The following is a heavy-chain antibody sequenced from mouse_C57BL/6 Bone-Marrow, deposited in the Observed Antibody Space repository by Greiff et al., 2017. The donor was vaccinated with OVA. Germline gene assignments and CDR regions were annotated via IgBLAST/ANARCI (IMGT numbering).Heavy chain of an antibody. D-gene: IGHD2-14*01. Sequence: VHVKQSGAELVRPGASVKLSCTASGFNIKDDYMHWVKQRPEQGLEWVGWIYPENGDTEYASKFQGKAPIKADTSSNTANLQRSSLTYEDTVVYYCTIGSYYFDYWGQGTTLTVSS. CDR3: TIGSYYFDY. J-gene: IGHJ2*01. CDR1: GFNIKDDY. CDR2: IYPENGDT. V-gene: IGHV14-4*01.